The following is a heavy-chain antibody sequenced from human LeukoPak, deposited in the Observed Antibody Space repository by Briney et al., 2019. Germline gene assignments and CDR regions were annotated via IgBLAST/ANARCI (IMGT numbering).Heavy chain of an antibody. CDR3: ARGPAAVHP. D-gene: IGHD6-13*01. J-gene: IGHJ5*02. CDR1: RYSLTNHY. Sequence: SSETLSLTSAVSRYSLTNHYWNWIRQPPGTRLEWIGEILHTGSTNYNPSFKSRATISIDTSKNQFFLTLTSVTAADTAVYFCARGPAAVHPWGQGTLVTVSS. CDR2: ILHTGST. V-gene: IGHV4-34*12.